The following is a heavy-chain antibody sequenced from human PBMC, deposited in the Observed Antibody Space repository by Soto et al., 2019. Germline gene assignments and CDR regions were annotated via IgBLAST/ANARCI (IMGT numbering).Heavy chain of an antibody. V-gene: IGHV1-8*01. CDR3: VRSPSWETTVTPYYFAS. CDR1: RSTFISYD. D-gene: IGHD4-4*01. J-gene: IGHJ4*02. CDR2: MNPKSANT. Sequence: QVQLVQSGAEVKKPGASVKVSCKASRSTFISYDINWVRQATGQGLEWMGWMNPKSANTGYTQNFQGRVTMTRNTSITTAYMELSSLRSEDTAVYYCVRSPSWETTVTPYYFASWGQGTLVTVSS.